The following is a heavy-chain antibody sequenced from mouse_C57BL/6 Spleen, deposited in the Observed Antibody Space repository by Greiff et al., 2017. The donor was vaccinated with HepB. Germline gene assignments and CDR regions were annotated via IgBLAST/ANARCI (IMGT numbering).Heavy chain of an antibody. V-gene: IGHV1-26*01. CDR3: ARWSYHKGALDY. D-gene: IGHD2-12*01. Sequence: EVQLQQSGPELVKPGASVKISCKASGYTFTDYYMNWVKQSHGKSLEWIGDINPNNGGTSYNQKFKGKATLTVDKSSRTAYMELRSRTSEDSAVYYCARWSYHKGALDYWGQGTSVTVSS. CDR2: INPNNGGT. J-gene: IGHJ4*01. CDR1: GYTFTDYY.